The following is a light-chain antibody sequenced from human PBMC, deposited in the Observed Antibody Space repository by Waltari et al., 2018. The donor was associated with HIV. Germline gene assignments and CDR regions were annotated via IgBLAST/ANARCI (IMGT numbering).Light chain of an antibody. J-gene: IGLJ2*01. CDR2: NNS. CDR1: SSNIGSHT. V-gene: IGLV1-44*01. Sequence: QSVLTQPPSASETPGQRVTVSCSGSSSNIGSHTVNWYQQVPGASPKLLIANNSQRPSGVPDRFAGSKFGTSASLAISGLQSEDDGHYYCAAWDDSLNGVVFGGGTKVTVL. CDR3: AAWDDSLNGVV.